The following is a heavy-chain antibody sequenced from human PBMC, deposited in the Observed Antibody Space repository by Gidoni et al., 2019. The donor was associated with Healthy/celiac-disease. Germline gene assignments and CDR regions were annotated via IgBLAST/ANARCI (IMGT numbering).Heavy chain of an antibody. J-gene: IGHJ6*02. Sequence: QLQLVQSGAEVKKPGSSVKVSCKPSGGTFSSYAISCVRQAPGKGLEWMGGIIPIFGTANYAQKFQGRVTITADESTSTAYMELSSLRSEDKAVYYCARGTLGYCSSTSCRSNYYYYYGMDVWGQGTTVTVSS. CDR2: IIPIFGTA. CDR1: GGTFSSYA. D-gene: IGHD2-2*01. V-gene: IGHV1-69*01. CDR3: ARGTLGYCSSTSCRSNYYYYYGMDV.